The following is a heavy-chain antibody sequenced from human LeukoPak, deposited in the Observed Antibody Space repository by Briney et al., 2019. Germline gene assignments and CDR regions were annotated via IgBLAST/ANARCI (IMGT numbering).Heavy chain of an antibody. CDR2: ISYDGSSK. V-gene: IGHV3-30*03. J-gene: IGHJ3*02. CDR3: AGADRVDSSGWYPVAFDI. D-gene: IGHD6-19*01. CDR1: GFTFDDFG. Sequence: GGSLRLSCAASGFTFDDFGMGWVRQAPGKGLEWVAVISYDGSSKYYGDSVKGRFTISRDNSKTTLYLQMNSLRVEDTAVYYCAGADRVDSSGWYPVAFDIWGQGTMVTVSS.